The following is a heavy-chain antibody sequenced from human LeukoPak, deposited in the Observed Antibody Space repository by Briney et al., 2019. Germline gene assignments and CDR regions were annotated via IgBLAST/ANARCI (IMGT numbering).Heavy chain of an antibody. CDR2: IYYSGST. CDR3: ARFYYYDSSGTPPDAFDI. CDR1: GGSISSYY. Sequence: SETPSLTCTVSGGSISSYYWSWIRQPPGKGLEWIGYIYYSGSTYYNPSLKSRVTISVDTSKNQFSLKLSSVTAADTAVYYCARFYYYDSSGTPPDAFDIWGQGTMVTVSS. J-gene: IGHJ3*02. D-gene: IGHD3-22*01. V-gene: IGHV4-30-4*01.